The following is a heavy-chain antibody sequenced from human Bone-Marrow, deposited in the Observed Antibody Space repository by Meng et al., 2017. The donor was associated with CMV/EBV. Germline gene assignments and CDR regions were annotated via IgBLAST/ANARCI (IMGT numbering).Heavy chain of an antibody. CDR1: GFTFSSYG. Sequence: GESLKISCAASGFTFSSYGMHWVRQAPGKGLEWVAFIRYDGSNKYYADSVKGRFTVSRDNAKNSLYLQMNSLRAEDMALYYCAKDMSRVVVPAAIDYWGQGTLVTVSS. J-gene: IGHJ4*02. CDR3: AKDMSRVVVPAAIDY. V-gene: IGHV3-30*02. CDR2: IRYDGSNK. D-gene: IGHD2-2*01.